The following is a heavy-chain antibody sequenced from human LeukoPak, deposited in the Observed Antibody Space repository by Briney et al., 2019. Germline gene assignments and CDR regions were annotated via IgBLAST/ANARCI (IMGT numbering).Heavy chain of an antibody. V-gene: IGHV3-23*01. D-gene: IGHD3-16*01. Sequence: SGSGGSTNYADSVKGRFTISRDNSKNALYLQMNSLRAEDTAVYYCSCTFSVGMDVWGQGTTVIVSS. CDR3: SCTFSVGMDV. J-gene: IGHJ6*02. CDR2: SGSGGST.